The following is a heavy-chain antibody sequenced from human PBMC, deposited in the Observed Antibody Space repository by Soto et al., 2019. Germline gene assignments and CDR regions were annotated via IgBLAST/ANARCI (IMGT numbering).Heavy chain of an antibody. CDR2: IYYSGST. V-gene: IGHV4-39*01. CDR1: GGSISSSSYY. J-gene: IGHJ6*02. Sequence: SETLSLTCTVSGGSISSSSYYWGWIRQPPGKGLEWIGSIYYSGSTYYNPSLKSRVTISVDTPKNQFSLKLSSVTAADTAVYYCASRIQLGLGYYYYGMDVWGQGTTVTVSS. CDR3: ASRIQLGLGYYYYGMDV. D-gene: IGHD5-18*01.